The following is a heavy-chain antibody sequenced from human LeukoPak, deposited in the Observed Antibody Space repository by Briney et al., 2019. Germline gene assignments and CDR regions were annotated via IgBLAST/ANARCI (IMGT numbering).Heavy chain of an antibody. Sequence: PSQTLSLTCTVSGASIRSGDYYWSWIRQPPGKGLEWIGYIYDSGSTYYNPSLKSRITISVDTSENRFSLKLSSVTATDTAVYYCARDCSGGSCYGAFDIWGQETMVTVSS. CDR2: IYDSGST. V-gene: IGHV4-30-4*01. CDR3: ARDCSGGSCYGAFDI. CDR1: GASIRSGDYY. J-gene: IGHJ3*02. D-gene: IGHD2-15*01.